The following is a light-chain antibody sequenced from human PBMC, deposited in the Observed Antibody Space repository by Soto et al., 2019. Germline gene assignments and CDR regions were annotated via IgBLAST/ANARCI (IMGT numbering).Light chain of an antibody. J-gene: IGLJ1*01. V-gene: IGLV1-36*01. CDR3: AAWDDSLKGYV. Sequence: QSVLTQPPSVSEAPRQRVTISCSGSSSNIGNNAVNWYQQLPGKAPKLLIYYDDLLPSGVSDRFSGSKSGTSASLAISGLQSEDEADYYCAAWDDSLKGYVFGTGTKVPVL. CDR2: YDD. CDR1: SSNIGNNA.